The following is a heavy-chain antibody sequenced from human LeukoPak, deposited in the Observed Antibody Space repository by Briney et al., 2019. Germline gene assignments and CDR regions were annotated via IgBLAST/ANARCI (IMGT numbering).Heavy chain of an antibody. D-gene: IGHD2/OR15-2a*01. CDR1: GFTFSNYE. V-gene: IGHV3-48*03. CDR2: ISNIGNTI. CDR3: VRDGFYDQYYFDF. J-gene: IGHJ4*02. Sequence: GGSLRLSCAASGFTFSNYEMHWVRQAPGKGLEWVSYISNIGNTIYYADSVKGRFTISRDNAKNSLDLQMNRLRAEDTAVYYCVRDGFYDQYYFDFWGQGTLVTVSS.